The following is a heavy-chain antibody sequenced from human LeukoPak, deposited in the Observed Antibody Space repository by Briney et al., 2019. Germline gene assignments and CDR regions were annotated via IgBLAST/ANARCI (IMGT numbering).Heavy chain of an antibody. CDR1: GFTVSSSF. J-gene: IGHJ4*02. V-gene: IGHV3-21*01. CDR2: ISSSSSYI. D-gene: IGHD2-15*01. Sequence: PGGSLRLSCAASGFTVSSSFMSWVRQAPGKGLEWVSSISSSSSYIYYADSVKGRFTISRDNAKNSLYLQMNSLRAENTAVYYCARSVVVVADFDYWGQGTLVTVPS. CDR3: ARSVVVVADFDY.